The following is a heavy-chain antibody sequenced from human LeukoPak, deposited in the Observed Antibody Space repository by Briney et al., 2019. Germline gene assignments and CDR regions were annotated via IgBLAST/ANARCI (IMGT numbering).Heavy chain of an antibody. D-gene: IGHD2-21*02. J-gene: IGHJ6*03. V-gene: IGHV3-9*01. CDR3: ARSYCGGDCYYYYYYYMDV. CDR1: GFTFDDYA. Sequence: GGSLRLSCAASGFTFDDYAMHWVRQAPGKGLEWVSGISWNSGSIGYADSVKGRFTISRDNAKNSLYLQMNSLRAEDTAVYYCARSYCGGDCYYYYYYYMDVWGKGTTVTVSS. CDR2: ISWNSGSI.